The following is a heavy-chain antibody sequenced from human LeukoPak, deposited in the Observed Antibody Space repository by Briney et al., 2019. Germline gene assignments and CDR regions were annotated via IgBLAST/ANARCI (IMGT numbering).Heavy chain of an antibody. CDR2: ISSSGSTI. J-gene: IGHJ3*02. CDR3: ARARGEARNNIVVVPAATLYAFDI. Sequence: GGSLRLSCAASGFTFSDYYMSWIRQAPGKGLEWVSYISSSGSTIYYADSVKGRFTISRDNAKNSLYLQMNSLRAEDTAVYYCARARGEARNNIVVVPAATLYAFDIWGQGTMVTVSS. D-gene: IGHD2-2*01. V-gene: IGHV3-11*01. CDR1: GFTFSDYY.